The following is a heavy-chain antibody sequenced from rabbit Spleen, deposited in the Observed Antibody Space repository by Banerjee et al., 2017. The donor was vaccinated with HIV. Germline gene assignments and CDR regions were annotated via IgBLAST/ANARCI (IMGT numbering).Heavy chain of an antibody. CDR3: TREYVSGDYVDM. J-gene: IGHJ4*01. V-gene: IGHV1S45*01. CDR1: GFSLSASDF. CDR2: VYTGSSGNT. Sequence: QEQLVESGGGLVQPGGSLKLSCKASGFSLSASDFIYWVRQAPGKGLEWIACVYTGSSGNTYYASWAKGRFTISKTSSTTVTLQMTSLTAADTATYFCTREYVSGDYVDMWGPGTLVTVS. D-gene: IGHD1-1*01.